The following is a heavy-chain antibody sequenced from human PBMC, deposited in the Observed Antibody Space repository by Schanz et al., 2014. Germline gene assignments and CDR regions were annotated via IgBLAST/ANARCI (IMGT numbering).Heavy chain of an antibody. D-gene: IGHD2-21*01. Sequence: EVQVVESGGGFVQPGGSLRLSCAGSGFSFSGFGMHWVRQAPGKGLEWISSLYINAGSTRYADSVKGRFFISRDSSKNTLFLQMNSLRADDTAIYFCARDEGRDGYNLAFDVWGQGTLVTVSS. V-gene: IGHV3-23*04. CDR2: LYINAGST. CDR3: ARDEGRDGYNLAFDV. J-gene: IGHJ3*01. CDR1: GFSFSGFG.